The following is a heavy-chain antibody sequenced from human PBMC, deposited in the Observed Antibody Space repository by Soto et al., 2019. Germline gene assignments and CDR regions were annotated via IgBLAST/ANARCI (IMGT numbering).Heavy chain of an antibody. Sequence: GASVKVSCKASGYTFTTYAMHWVRQAPGQRLEWMGWVNAGNGDTTYSQKFQGRVTITRDTSASTAYLELSSLRSEDTAVYYCARANRYCSGGSCYFLRTVQVLHYWGQGTLVTVSS. CDR3: ARANRYCSGGSCYFLRTVQVLHY. V-gene: IGHV1-3*01. CDR1: GYTFTTYA. CDR2: VNAGNGDT. D-gene: IGHD2-15*01. J-gene: IGHJ4*02.